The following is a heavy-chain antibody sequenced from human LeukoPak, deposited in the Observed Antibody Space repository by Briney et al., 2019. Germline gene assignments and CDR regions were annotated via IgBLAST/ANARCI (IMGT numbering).Heavy chain of an antibody. D-gene: IGHD3/OR15-3a*01. CDR1: GFTFSSYE. V-gene: IGHV3-48*03. CDR2: ISSSGSTI. J-gene: IGHJ4*02. Sequence: GGSLRLSCAATGFTFSSYEMNWVRQAPGKGLEWVSYISSSGSTIYYADSVKGRFTISRDNAKNSLYLQMNSLRAEDTAVYYCARYWGLVEYWGQGTLVTVSS. CDR3: ARYWGLVEY.